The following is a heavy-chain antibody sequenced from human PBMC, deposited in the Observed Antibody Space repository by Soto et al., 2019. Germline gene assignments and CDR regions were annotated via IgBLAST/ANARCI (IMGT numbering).Heavy chain of an antibody. CDR3: ATDGSPPIVGAVLYFDY. D-gene: IGHD1-26*01. V-gene: IGHV3-30*03. Sequence: QVQLVESGGGVVQPGRSLRLSCAASGFTFSSYGMHWVRQAPGKGLEWVSVISYDGSNKYYADSVKGRFTISRDNSKNTLYLQMNSLRAEDTAVYYCATDGSPPIVGAVLYFDYWGQGTLVTVSS. CDR1: GFTFSSYG. CDR2: ISYDGSNK. J-gene: IGHJ4*02.